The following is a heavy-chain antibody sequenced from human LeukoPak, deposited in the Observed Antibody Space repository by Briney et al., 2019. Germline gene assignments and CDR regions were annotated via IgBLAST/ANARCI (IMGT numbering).Heavy chain of an antibody. J-gene: IGHJ4*02. D-gene: IGHD5-12*01. CDR2: IYYSGST. CDR3: ARVVDIAATIWFDY. V-gene: IGHV4-31*03. Sequence: SETLSLTCTVSGGSIRSSYYYWGWIRQPPGKGLEWIGYIYYSGSTYYNPSLKSRATISVDTSKNQFSLKLSSVTAADTAVYYCARVVDIAATIWFDYWGQGTLVTVSS. CDR1: GGSIRSSYYY.